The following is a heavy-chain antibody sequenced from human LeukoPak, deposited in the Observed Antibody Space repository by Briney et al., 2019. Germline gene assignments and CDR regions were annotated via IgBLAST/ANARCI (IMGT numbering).Heavy chain of an antibody. CDR3: ARDQRMVATNYYYGMDV. V-gene: IGHV4-59*01. CDR1: GGSISSYY. J-gene: IGHJ6*02. D-gene: IGHD5-12*01. CDR2: IYYSGST. Sequence: SETLSLTCTVSGGSISSYYWSWIRQPPGKGLEWVGYIYYSGSTNYNPSLKSRVTISVDTSKNQFSLKLSPMTAADTAVYYCARDQRMVATNYYYGMDVWGQGTTVTVSS.